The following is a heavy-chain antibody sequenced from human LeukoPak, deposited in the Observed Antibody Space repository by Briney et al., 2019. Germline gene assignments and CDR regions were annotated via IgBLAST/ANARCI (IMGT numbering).Heavy chain of an antibody. D-gene: IGHD6-13*01. J-gene: IGHJ4*02. CDR1: GFTFSGSA. V-gene: IGHV3-73*01. CDR3: TSRIAAAGTCDY. Sequence: PGGSLRLSCAASGFTFSGSAMHWVRQASGKGLEWVGRIRSKANSYATAYAASVKGRFTISRDDSKNTAYLQMNSLKTEDTAVYYCTSRIAAAGTCDYWGQGTLVTVSS. CDR2: IRSKANSYAT.